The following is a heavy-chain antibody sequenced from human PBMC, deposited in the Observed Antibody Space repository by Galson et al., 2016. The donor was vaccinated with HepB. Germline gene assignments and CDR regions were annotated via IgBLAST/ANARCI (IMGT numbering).Heavy chain of an antibody. Sequence: LRLSCAVSGFTFNSFGMHWVRQAPGKGLEWVAVIWYDGSNKYYGDSVKGRFTISRDNSKNTLYLQMNSLRAEDTAIYYCAREAPIAAPGANDCWGQGTQVTVSS. CDR1: GFTFNSFG. D-gene: IGHD6-13*01. CDR2: IWYDGSNK. CDR3: AREAPIAAPGANDC. J-gene: IGHJ4*02. V-gene: IGHV3-33*01.